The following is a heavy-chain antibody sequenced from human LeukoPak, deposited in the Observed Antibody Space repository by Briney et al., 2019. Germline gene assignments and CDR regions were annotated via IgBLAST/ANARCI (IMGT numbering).Heavy chain of an antibody. J-gene: IGHJ4*02. Sequence: GAPLKISCKGSGYRFTSYWIGWGRRMPGKGLGWMGIIYPGECDTRYSPTFQGQVTISAHKSISTACLQWTSLKASDTAMYYCASGANLLDYWGRGTLVTVSS. CDR1: GYRFTSYW. D-gene: IGHD4/OR15-4a*01. CDR2: IYPGECDT. V-gene: IGHV5-51*01. CDR3: ASGANLLDY.